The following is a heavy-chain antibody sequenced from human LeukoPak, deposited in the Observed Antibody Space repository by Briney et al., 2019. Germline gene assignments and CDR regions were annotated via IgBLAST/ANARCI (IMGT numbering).Heavy chain of an antibody. CDR1: GFTFSNAW. CDR3: ARAEFSSGDFDY. Sequence: GSLRLSCAASGFTFSNAWMSWVRQAPGKGLEWIGSIYHSGSTYYNPSLKSRVTISVDTSNSQFSLRLSSVTAADTAVYYCARAEFSSGDFDYWGQGTLVTVSS. J-gene: IGHJ4*02. V-gene: IGHV4-38-2*01. CDR2: IYHSGST. D-gene: IGHD6-19*01.